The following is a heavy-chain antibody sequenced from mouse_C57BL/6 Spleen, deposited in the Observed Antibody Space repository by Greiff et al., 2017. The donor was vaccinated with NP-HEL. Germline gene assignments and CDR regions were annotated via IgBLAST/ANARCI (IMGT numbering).Heavy chain of an antibody. CDR2: IYPRSGNT. J-gene: IGHJ4*01. CDR3: ARSDYDYDRGAMDY. V-gene: IGHV1-81*01. CDR1: GYTFTSYG. D-gene: IGHD2-4*01. Sequence: VQLQQSGAELARPGASVKLSCKASGYTFTSYGISWVKQRTGQGLEWIGEIYPRSGNTYYNEKFKGKATLTADKSSSTAYMELRSLTSEDSAVYFCARSDYDYDRGAMDYWGQGTSVTVSS.